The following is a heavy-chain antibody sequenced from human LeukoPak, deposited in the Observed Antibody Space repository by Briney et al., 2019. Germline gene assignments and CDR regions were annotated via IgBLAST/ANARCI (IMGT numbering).Heavy chain of an antibody. V-gene: IGHV3-30*03. Sequence: PGRSLRLSCAASGFTFSDYGMHWVRQAPGKGLEWVALISYDGSNKRYADSVKGRFTISRDTSKNTLHLQMDSLRVEDTAMYYCARYYGSGSLDYWGQGTLVTVSS. CDR2: ISYDGSNK. CDR3: ARYYGSGSLDY. CDR1: GFTFSDYG. J-gene: IGHJ4*02. D-gene: IGHD3-10*01.